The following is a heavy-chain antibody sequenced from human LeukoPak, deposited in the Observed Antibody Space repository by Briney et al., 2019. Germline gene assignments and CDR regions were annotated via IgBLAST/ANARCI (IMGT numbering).Heavy chain of an antibody. V-gene: IGHV3-66*02. CDR3: ASSSWSRSNWFDP. Sequence: GGSLRLSCAASGFTFSSYAMHWVRQAPGKGLEWVSVIHSGGSTFYADFVKGRFTISIDNSKNMLYLQMNSLRTDDTAVYYCASSSWSRSNWFDPRGQGTLVTVSS. D-gene: IGHD6-13*01. CDR2: IHSGGST. J-gene: IGHJ5*02. CDR1: GFTFSSYA.